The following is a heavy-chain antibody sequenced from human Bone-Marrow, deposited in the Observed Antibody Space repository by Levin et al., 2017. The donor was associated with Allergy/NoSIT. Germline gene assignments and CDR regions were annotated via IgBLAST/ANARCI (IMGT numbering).Heavy chain of an antibody. CDR3: ARGMATIEFDN. CDR1: GGSISRNY. CDR2: MFYRGSS. D-gene: IGHD5-12*01. V-gene: IGHV4-59*12. Sequence: SETLSLTCDVSGGSISRNYWSWIRQPPGKGLEWIGYMFYRGSSSYNPSLKSRVTMSMDTSKNQLSLRLSSVTAADTAVYYCARGMATIEFDNWGQGTLVTVSS. J-gene: IGHJ4*02.